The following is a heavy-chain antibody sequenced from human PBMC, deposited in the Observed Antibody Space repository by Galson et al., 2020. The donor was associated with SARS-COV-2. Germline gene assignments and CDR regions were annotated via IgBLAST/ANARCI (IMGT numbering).Heavy chain of an antibody. V-gene: IGHV4-34*01. CDR3: ARVASAAGISGGFDY. CDR1: GGPFSGYF. Sequence: GSLRLSCGVSGGPFSGYFWNWIRQAPGKGLEWIGEISHSGRTNHNPSLKSRVAMSIDMSKNQWSLKLTSVTAADTAVYYCARVASAAGISGGFDYWGQGILVTVSS. D-gene: IGHD6-13*01. J-gene: IGHJ4*02. CDR2: ISHSGRT.